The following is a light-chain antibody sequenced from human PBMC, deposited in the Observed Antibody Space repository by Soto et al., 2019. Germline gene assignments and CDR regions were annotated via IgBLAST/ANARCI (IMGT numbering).Light chain of an antibody. CDR2: PIS. V-gene: IGKV1-39*01. CDR3: QQSYSTPYT. J-gene: IGKJ2*01. Sequence: QMTQSPSSLSASVGDRVTITCRASQRIGTYLNWYQQRPGRAPKLLISPISTLQRGVPSRFSGSGSGTDFTLNITGLQPEDFATYYCQQSYSTPYTFGQGTKLEIK. CDR1: QRIGTY.